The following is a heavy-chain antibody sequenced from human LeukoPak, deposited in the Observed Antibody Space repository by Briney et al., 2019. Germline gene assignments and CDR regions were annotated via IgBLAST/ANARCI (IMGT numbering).Heavy chain of an antibody. CDR1: GGSFSGYY. D-gene: IGHD1-26*01. Sequence: PSETLSLTCAVYGGSFSGYYWSWIRQPPGKGLEWIGEINHSGSTNYNPSLKSRVTISVGTSKNQFSLKLSSVTAADTAVYYCARVGATSSDFDYWGQGTLVTVSS. CDR2: INHSGST. V-gene: IGHV4-34*01. J-gene: IGHJ4*02. CDR3: ARVGATSSDFDY.